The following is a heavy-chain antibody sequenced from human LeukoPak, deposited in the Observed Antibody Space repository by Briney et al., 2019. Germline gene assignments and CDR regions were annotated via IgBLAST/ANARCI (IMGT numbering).Heavy chain of an antibody. CDR3: ARWENNWNYGSRRHFDY. D-gene: IGHD1-7*01. Sequence: GASVKVSCKASGYTFTGYYMHWVRQAPGQGLEWMGWINPNSGGTNYAQKFQGRVTMTRDTSISTAYMELSRLRSDDTAVYYCARWENNWNYGSRRHFDYWGQGTLVTVSS. CDR1: GYTFTGYY. V-gene: IGHV1-2*02. CDR2: INPNSGGT. J-gene: IGHJ4*02.